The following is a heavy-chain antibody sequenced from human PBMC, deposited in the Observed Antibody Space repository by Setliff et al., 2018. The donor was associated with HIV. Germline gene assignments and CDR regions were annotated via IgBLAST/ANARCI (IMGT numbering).Heavy chain of an antibody. CDR1: GFTFSDYW. J-gene: IGHJ1*01. CDR3: ARERLGRSGFEYLQH. D-gene: IGHD3-22*01. V-gene: IGHV3-7*03. CDR2: IKQDGSEK. Sequence: GGSLRLSCAASGFTFSDYWMTWVRQAPGKGLEWVANIKQDGSEKYCVDSVKGRFTISRDNAKNSLYLQMNSLGAEDTAVYYCARERLGRSGFEYLQHWGQGTLVTVSS.